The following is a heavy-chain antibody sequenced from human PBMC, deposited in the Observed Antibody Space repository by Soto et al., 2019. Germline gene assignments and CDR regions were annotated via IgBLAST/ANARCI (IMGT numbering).Heavy chain of an antibody. D-gene: IGHD6-13*01. Sequence: PGGSLRLSCAASGFTFSSYSMNWVRQAPGKGLEWVSYISSSSSTIYYADSVKDRLTISKDTSKSQVVLTMTNMDPVDTGTYYCARILHGSHSSWHSDYWGQGILVTVSS. CDR2: ISSSSSTI. J-gene: IGHJ4*02. CDR1: GFTFSSYS. CDR3: ARILHGSHSSWHSDY. V-gene: IGHV3-48*04.